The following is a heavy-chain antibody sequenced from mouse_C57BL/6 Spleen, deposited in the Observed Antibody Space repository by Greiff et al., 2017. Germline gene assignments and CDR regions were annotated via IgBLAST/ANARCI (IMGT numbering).Heavy chain of an antibody. J-gene: IGHJ3*01. CDR1: GFNIKDYY. V-gene: IGHV14-1*01. CDR2: IDPEDGDT. CDR3: TGFMTTVVAPPY. D-gene: IGHD1-1*01. Sequence: EVQLQQSGAELVRPGASVKLSCTASGFNIKDYYMHWVKQRPEQGLEWIGRIDPEDGDTEYAPKFQGKATMTADTSSNTAYLQLSSLTSEDTAVYYCTGFMTTVVAPPYWGQGTLVTVSA.